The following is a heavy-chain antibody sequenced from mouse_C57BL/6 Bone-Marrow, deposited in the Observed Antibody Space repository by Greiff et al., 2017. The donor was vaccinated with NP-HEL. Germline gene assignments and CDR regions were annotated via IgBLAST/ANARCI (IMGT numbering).Heavy chain of an antibody. CDR3: ARLTQTGLFAY. V-gene: IGHV1-64*01. CDR2: IHPNSGST. J-gene: IGHJ3*01. D-gene: IGHD4-1*01. CDR1: GYTFTSYW. Sequence: QVQLQQPGAELVKPGASVKLSCTASGYTFTSYWMHWVKQRPGQGLEWIGMIHPNSGSTNYNEKFKSKATLTVDKSSSTAYLQLSSLTSEDSAVYYCARLTQTGLFAYWGQGTLVTVSA.